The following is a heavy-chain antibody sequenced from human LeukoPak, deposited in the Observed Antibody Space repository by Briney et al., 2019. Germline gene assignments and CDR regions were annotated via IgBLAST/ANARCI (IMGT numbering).Heavy chain of an antibody. CDR2: IYTSGST. CDR1: GGSISSSSYY. V-gene: IGHV4-61*02. D-gene: IGHD6-13*01. CDR3: AREGIAAAGTWYYYYYMDV. J-gene: IGHJ6*03. Sequence: SETLSLTCTVSGGSISSSSYYWSWIRQPAGKGLEWIGRIYTSGSTNYNPSLKSRVTISIDTSKNQFSLKLSSVTAADTAVYYCAREGIAAAGTWYYYYYMDVWGKGTTVTISS.